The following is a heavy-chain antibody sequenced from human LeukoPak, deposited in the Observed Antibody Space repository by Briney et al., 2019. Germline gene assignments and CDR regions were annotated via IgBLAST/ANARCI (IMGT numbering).Heavy chain of an antibody. Sequence: GGSLRLSCAAFGFTFSTFWMSWVRQAPGKGLEWVANIKQDGSEKYYVDSVKGRFTISRDNAKKSLYLQMNSLRAEDTAVYYCARSYGYSYGYSRFDYWGQGTLVTVSS. D-gene: IGHD5-18*01. CDR1: GFTFSTFW. J-gene: IGHJ4*02. CDR2: IKQDGSEK. CDR3: ARSYGYSYGYSRFDY. V-gene: IGHV3-7*01.